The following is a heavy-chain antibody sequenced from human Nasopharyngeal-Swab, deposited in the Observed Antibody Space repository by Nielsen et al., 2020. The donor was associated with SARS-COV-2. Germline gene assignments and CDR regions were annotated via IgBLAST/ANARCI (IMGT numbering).Heavy chain of an antibody. CDR3: AAPYCSSTSCSDAFDI. Sequence: SVKVSCKASGFTFTSSAMQWVRQARGQRLEWIGWIVVGSGNTNYAQKFQERVTITRGMSTSTAYMELSSLRSEDPAVYYCAAPYCSSTSCSDAFDIWGQGTMVTVSS. V-gene: IGHV1-58*02. D-gene: IGHD2-2*01. CDR1: GFTFTSSA. J-gene: IGHJ3*02. CDR2: IVVGSGNT.